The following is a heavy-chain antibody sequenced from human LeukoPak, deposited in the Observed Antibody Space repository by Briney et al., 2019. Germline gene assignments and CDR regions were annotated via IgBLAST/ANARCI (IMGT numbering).Heavy chain of an antibody. CDR2: ISYDGSNK. Sequence: PGGSLRLSCAASGFTFSSYAMHWVRQAPGKGLEWVAVISYDGSNKYYADSVKGRFTISRDNSKNTLYLQMNSLRAEDTAVYYCARAGGSYAYCFDYWGQGTLVTVSS. CDR1: GFTFSSYA. D-gene: IGHD1-26*01. V-gene: IGHV3-30-3*01. CDR3: ARAGGSYAYCFDY. J-gene: IGHJ4*02.